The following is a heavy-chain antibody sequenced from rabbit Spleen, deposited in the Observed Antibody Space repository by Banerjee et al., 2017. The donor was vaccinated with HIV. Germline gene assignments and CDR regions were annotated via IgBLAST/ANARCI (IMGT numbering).Heavy chain of an antibody. CDR2: IYAGSSGNT. CDR3: ARAWDNYIYAHNL. J-gene: IGHJ4*01. Sequence: QEHLKESGGGLVQPGGSLKLSCTASGFTLSSYYMNWVRQAPGKGLEWIACIYAGSSGNTYYASWAKGRFTISKTSSTTVTLQMTSLTAADTATYFCARAWDNYIYAHNLWGPGTLVTVS. CDR1: GFTLSSYYM. D-gene: IGHD6-1*01. V-gene: IGHV1S45*01.